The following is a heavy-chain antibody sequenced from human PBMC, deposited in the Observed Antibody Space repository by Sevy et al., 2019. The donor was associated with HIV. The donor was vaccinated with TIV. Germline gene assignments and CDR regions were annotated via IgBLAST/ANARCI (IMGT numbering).Heavy chain of an antibody. CDR2: ISYDGSNK. D-gene: IGHD2-2*01. CDR1: GFTFSSYA. J-gene: IGHJ6*02. Sequence: GGSLRLSCAASGFTFSSYAMHWVRQAPGKGLEWVAVISYDGSNKYYAATVKGRFTISRANSKNTLYLQMNSLRAEDTAVYYCARDLGYCSSTSCAYYGMDVWGQGTTVTVSS. CDR3: ARDLGYCSSTSCAYYGMDV. V-gene: IGHV3-30-3*01.